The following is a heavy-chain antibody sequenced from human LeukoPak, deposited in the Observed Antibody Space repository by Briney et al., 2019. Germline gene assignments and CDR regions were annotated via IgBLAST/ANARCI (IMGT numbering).Heavy chain of an antibody. CDR3: ARDPQNYYGSGSYYDY. CDR2: ISSSSSYI. Sequence: PGGSLRLSCAASGFTFSSYSMNWVRQAPWKGLEWVSSISSSSSYIYYADSVKGRFTISRDNAKNSLYLQMNSLRAEDTAVYYCARDPQNYYGSGSYYDYWGQGTLVTVSS. V-gene: IGHV3-21*01. D-gene: IGHD3-10*01. CDR1: GFTFSSYS. J-gene: IGHJ4*02.